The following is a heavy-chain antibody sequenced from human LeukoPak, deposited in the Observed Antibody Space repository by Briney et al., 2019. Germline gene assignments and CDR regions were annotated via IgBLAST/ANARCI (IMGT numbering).Heavy chain of an antibody. D-gene: IGHD2-15*01. CDR3: ARISCTGNSCRPYSYYDMDV. V-gene: IGHV3-33*01. CDR1: GFTFNTFG. Sequence: QPGRSLRLSCAASGFTFNTFGMNWVRQAPGKGLEWVAVIWYDGSNKYYADSVKGRFTISRDNSKSTLYLQVNSLRVEDTAVYYCARISCTGNSCRPYSYYDMDVWGQGTTVTVS. J-gene: IGHJ6*02. CDR2: IWYDGSNK.